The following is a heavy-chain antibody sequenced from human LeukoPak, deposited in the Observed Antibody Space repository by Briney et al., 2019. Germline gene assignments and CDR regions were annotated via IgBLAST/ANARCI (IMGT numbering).Heavy chain of an antibody. CDR1: GFTFRNYG. Sequence: GGSLRLSCAASGFTFRNYGMTWVRQAPGKGLEWVSSISSDSSYIHYADSLEGRFTISRDNANNSLCLQMNSLRAEDTAVYYCARLYSGSYRYFDYWGQGTLVTVSS. J-gene: IGHJ4*02. V-gene: IGHV3-21*04. CDR3: ARLYSGSYRYFDY. CDR2: ISSDSSYI. D-gene: IGHD1-26*01.